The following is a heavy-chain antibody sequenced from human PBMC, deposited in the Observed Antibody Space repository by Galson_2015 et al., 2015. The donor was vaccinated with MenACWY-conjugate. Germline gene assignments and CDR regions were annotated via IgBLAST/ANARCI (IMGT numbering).Heavy chain of an antibody. CDR2: ISGSGDSI. CDR3: ARTVPQGGQWPFVPSAY. D-gene: IGHD6-19*01. V-gene: IGHV3-23*01. Sequence: SLRLSCAASGFTFSRDVMSWVRQAPGKGLEWVSGISGSGDSIYYADSERGRFTISRDNSKSTLHLQMNSLRGEDTAVYYCARTVPQGGQWPFVPSAYWGQGTLVTVSS. J-gene: IGHJ4*02. CDR1: GFTFSRDV.